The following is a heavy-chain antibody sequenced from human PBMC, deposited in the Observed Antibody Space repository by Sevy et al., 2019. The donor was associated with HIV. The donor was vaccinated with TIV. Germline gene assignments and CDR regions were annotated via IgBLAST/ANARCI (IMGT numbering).Heavy chain of an antibody. J-gene: IGHJ4*02. D-gene: IGHD3-22*01. CDR1: GFTFSRYS. CDR2: INQDGSEK. V-gene: IGHV3-7*01. Sequence: GGSLRLSCAASGFTFSRYSMSWVRQAPGKGLEWVANINQDGSEKFYVDSMKGRFTISIDNAKSSLYLQMNSLRAEDTAVYYCARDGPSLTERGYDYYSSGYYYDYWGQGTLVTVSS. CDR3: ARDGPSLTERGYDYYSSGYYYDY.